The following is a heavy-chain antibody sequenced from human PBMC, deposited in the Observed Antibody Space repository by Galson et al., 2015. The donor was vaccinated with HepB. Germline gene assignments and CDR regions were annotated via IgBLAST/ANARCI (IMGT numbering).Heavy chain of an antibody. J-gene: IGHJ6*03. CDR2: MYTTGTT. Sequence: TLSLTCTVSGGSINSGTYYWSWIRQPAGKGLEWIGRMYTTGTTYSSPSLKSRVTMSVDTSKNQFSLKLSSVTAADTAVYYCAKDTAETGRGGYYHYYMDVWGKGTTVTVSS. D-gene: IGHD6-13*01. CDR1: GGSINSGTYY. CDR3: AKDTAETGRGGYYHYYMDV. V-gene: IGHV4-61*02.